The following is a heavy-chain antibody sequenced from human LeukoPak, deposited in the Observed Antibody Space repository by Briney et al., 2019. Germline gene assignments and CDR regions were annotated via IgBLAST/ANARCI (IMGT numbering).Heavy chain of an antibody. CDR1: GFTFSRYW. D-gene: IGHD6-19*01. CDR2: IQQDGSQK. V-gene: IGHV3-7*01. CDR3: AGHSSLDY. Sequence: PGGSLRLSCAASGFTFSRYWMSWVRQAPGKGLEWVAHIQQDGSQKYYVDSVKGRFTISRDNAKNSLYLQMNSLRAEDTAVYYCAGHSSLDYWGQGTLVTVSS. J-gene: IGHJ4*02.